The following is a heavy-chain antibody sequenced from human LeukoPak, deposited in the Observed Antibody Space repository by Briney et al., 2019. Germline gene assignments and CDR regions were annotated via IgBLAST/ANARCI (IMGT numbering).Heavy chain of an antibody. J-gene: IGHJ4*02. CDR3: ARVKKAYYYDSSGYFGY. CDR1: GGSFSGYY. CDR2: INHSGST. Sequence: KPSETLSLTCAVYGGSFSGYYWSWIRQPPGKGLEWIGEINHSGSTNYNPSLKSRVTISVDTSKNQFSLKLSSVTAADTAVYYCARVKKAYYYDSSGYFGYWGQGTLVTVSS. D-gene: IGHD3-22*01. V-gene: IGHV4-34*01.